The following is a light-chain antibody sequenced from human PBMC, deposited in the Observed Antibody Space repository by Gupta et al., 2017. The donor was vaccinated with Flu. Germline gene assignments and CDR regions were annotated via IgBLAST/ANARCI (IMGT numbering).Light chain of an antibody. V-gene: IGKV1-39*01. CDR3: QQSYSTPRT. CDR2: AAY. CDR1: QSISSH. J-gene: IGKJ2*01. Sequence: SSLSASVGDRVSITCRASQSISSHLNWYKQKPGKAPKLLIYAAYSLQSGVPARFSGSGYGKDFTLTLSSLQPEDFATYYCQQSYSTPRTFGQGTKLEIK.